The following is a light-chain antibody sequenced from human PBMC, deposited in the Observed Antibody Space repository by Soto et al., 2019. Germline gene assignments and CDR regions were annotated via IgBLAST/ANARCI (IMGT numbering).Light chain of an antibody. CDR1: QGISTW. CDR3: QQAASFPIT. CDR2: TAS. Sequence: DIQMTQSPSSVSASVGDSVTINCRASQGISTWLAWYQQKPGRAPNLLIYTASSLQSGVPSRFRGSGSGTDFTLTINGLQPEDFATYYCQQAASFPITFGQGTRLEI. V-gene: IGKV1-12*01. J-gene: IGKJ5*01.